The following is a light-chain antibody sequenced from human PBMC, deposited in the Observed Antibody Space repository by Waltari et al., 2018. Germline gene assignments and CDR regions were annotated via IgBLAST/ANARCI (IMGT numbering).Light chain of an antibody. CDR2: GAS. Sequence: LMTQSPPTLSLSPGERATLSCRASQSIARNLAWYQQKPGQAPRLLIYGASTRATDVPDRFSGSGSGTEFTLTISSLQSEDFAVYYCQQYNNWRTFGQGTKLEIK. V-gene: IGKV3-15*01. CDR1: QSIARN. CDR3: QQYNNWRT. J-gene: IGKJ2*01.